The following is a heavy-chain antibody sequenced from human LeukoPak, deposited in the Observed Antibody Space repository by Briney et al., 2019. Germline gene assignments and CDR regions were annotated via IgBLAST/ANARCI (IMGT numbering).Heavy chain of an antibody. J-gene: IGHJ4*02. CDR2: INPNSGGT. Sequence: ASVKVSCKASGYTFTGHYMHWVRQAPGQGLEWMGRINPNSGGTNYAQKFQGRVTMTRDTSISTAYMELSRLRSDDTAVYYCAREGYCSGGSCYQHWGQGTLVTVSS. D-gene: IGHD2-15*01. CDR3: AREGYCSGGSCYQH. V-gene: IGHV1-2*06. CDR1: GYTFTGHY.